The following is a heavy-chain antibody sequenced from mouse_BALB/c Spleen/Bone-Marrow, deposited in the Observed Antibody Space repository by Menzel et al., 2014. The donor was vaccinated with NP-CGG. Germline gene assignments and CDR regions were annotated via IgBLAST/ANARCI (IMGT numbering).Heavy chain of an antibody. CDR1: GFTFSNFG. D-gene: IGHD2-4*01. CDR2: ISGGSSSI. V-gene: IGHV5-17*02. Sequence: EVMLVESGGGLVQPGGSRKLSCAASGFTFSNFGMHWVHQAPEKGLEWVAYISGGSSSIYYGDTVKGRFTISRDNPKNTLFLQMTSLRSEDTAMYFCSRGEDYDGYAMDYWGQGTSITVSS. J-gene: IGHJ4*01. CDR3: SRGEDYDGYAMDY.